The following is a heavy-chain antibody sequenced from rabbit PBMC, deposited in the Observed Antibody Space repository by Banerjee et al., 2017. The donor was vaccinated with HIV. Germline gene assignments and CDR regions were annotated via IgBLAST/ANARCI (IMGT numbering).Heavy chain of an antibody. J-gene: IGHJ4*01. V-gene: IGHV1S40*01. D-gene: IGHD4-1*01. CDR1: GFTISSNC. Sequence: QSLEESGGDLVKPGASLTLTCTASGFTISSNCICWVRQAPGKGLEWIACIYNGDGSTHYASWAKGRFTISKASWTTVTLQMTSLTAADTASYFCARDLAGVIGWNFNLWGPGTLVTVS. CDR3: ARDLAGVIGWNFNL. CDR2: IYNGDGST.